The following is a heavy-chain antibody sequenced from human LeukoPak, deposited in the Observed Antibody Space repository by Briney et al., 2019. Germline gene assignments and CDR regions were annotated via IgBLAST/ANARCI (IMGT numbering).Heavy chain of an antibody. CDR1: GGSFSGYY. J-gene: IGHJ4*02. CDR2: ISGSGGST. CDR3: ASGGIYYGAAFDF. V-gene: IGHV3-23*01. Sequence: ETPSLTCAVYGGSFSGYYWSWVRQAPGKGLEWVSAISGSGGSTYYADSVKGRFTISRDNSKNTLYLQMNSLRAEDTALYYCASGGIYYGAAFDFWGQGTLVTVSS. D-gene: IGHD1-26*01.